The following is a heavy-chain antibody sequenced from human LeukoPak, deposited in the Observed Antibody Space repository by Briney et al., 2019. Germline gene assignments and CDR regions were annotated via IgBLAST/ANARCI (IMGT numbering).Heavy chain of an antibody. D-gene: IGHD1-14*01. Sequence: GGSLRLSCAASGFTFSSYSMNWVRQAPGKGLEWVSSISSSSSYIYYADSVKGRFTISRDNAKNSLYQQMNSLRAEDTAVCYCARDGIYYGMDVWGQGTTVTVSS. CDR3: ARDGIYYGMDV. CDR2: ISSSSSYI. CDR1: GFTFSSYS. V-gene: IGHV3-21*01. J-gene: IGHJ6*02.